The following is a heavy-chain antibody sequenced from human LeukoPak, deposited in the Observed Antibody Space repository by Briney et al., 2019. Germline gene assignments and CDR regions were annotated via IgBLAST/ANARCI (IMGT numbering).Heavy chain of an antibody. CDR2: IKQDGSEK. V-gene: IGHV3-7*01. D-gene: IGHD3-22*01. J-gene: IGHJ4*02. CDR3: ARSQTYYYDSSGYTPYYFDY. Sequence: GGSPRLSCAASGFTFSSYWMSWVRQAPGKGLEWVANIKQDGSEKYYVDSVKGRFTISRDNAKNSLYLQMNSLRAEDTAVYYCARSQTYYYDSSGYTPYYFDYWGQGTLVTVSS. CDR1: GFTFSSYW.